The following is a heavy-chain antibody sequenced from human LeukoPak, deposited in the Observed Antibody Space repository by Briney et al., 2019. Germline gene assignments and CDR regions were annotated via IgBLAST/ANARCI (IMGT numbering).Heavy chain of an antibody. CDR2: NHYSGSI. J-gene: IGHJ5*02. V-gene: IGHV4-31*02. Sequence: LRLSCAASGFTFSGYAVSWVRQAPGKGLEWIGYNHYSGSIYYNPSLKSRVTISVDTSKNQFSLKLTSVTAADTAVYYCASGVVGYCSSTSCFDPWGQGTLVTVSS. CDR3: ASGVVGYCSSTSCFDP. D-gene: IGHD2-2*01. CDR1: GFTFSGYA.